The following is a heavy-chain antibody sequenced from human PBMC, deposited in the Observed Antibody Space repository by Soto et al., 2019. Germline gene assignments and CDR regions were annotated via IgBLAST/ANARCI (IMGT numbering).Heavy chain of an antibody. Sequence: ASVKVSCKASGYTFTSYDINWVRQATGQGLEWMGWMNTNNGNTGYAPKFQGRVTMTRDTSISTAYMELSSLRSEDTAVYYCARGPYCSGGSCDWRANDYWGPGTLVTVSS. CDR3: ARGPYCSGGSCDWRANDY. CDR1: GYTFTSYD. CDR2: MNTNNGNT. D-gene: IGHD2-15*01. V-gene: IGHV1-8*01. J-gene: IGHJ4*02.